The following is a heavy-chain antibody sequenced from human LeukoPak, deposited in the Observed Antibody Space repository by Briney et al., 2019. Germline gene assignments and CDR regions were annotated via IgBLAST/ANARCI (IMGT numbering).Heavy chain of an antibody. D-gene: IGHD2-15*01. J-gene: IGHJ4*02. CDR1: GYTFTGYY. Sequence: GASVKVSCKASGYTFTGYYMHWVRQAPGQGLEWMGWINPNSGGTNYAQKFQGRVTMTRDTSISTAYMELSRLRSDDTAVYYCARARKQDDPGGPLDYWGQGTLVTVSS. CDR3: ARARKQDDPGGPLDY. CDR2: INPNSGGT. V-gene: IGHV1-2*02.